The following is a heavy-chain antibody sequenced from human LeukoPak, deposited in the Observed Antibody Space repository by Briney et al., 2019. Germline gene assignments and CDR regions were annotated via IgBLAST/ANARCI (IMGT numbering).Heavy chain of an antibody. CDR2: ISSSSSYI. CDR3: ARDRLRLDAFDI. CDR1: GFTFSSYS. V-gene: IGHV3-21*01. D-gene: IGHD4-17*01. Sequence: GGSLRLSCAASGFTFSSYSMNWVRQAPGKGLEWVSSISSSSSYIYYADSVKGRFTISRDNAKNSLYLQMNSLRAEDTAVYYCARDRLRLDAFDIWGQGTMVTVSS. J-gene: IGHJ3*02.